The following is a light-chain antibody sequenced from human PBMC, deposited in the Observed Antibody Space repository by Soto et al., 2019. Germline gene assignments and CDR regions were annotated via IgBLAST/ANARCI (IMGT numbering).Light chain of an antibody. CDR1: QSISNW. CDR2: DAS. CDR3: QHYNRFSLP. Sequence: DIQITQSPSTLSASVGDRVIVTCRASQSISNWLAWYQQKPGKAPKLLIYDASTLEGGVPSRSRGSGSGTDFTLTISHLQTDDFATYYCQHYNRFSLPFGPGTKVDIE. V-gene: IGKV1-5*01. J-gene: IGKJ1*01.